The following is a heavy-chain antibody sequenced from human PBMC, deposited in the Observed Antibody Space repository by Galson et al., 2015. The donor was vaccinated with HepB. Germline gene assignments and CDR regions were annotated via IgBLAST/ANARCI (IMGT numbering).Heavy chain of an antibody. D-gene: IGHD3-10*01. CDR2: ITGSSSTI. CDR1: GFTFSSSG. J-gene: IGHJ4*02. CDR3: ARDRFGRTYYYGSESPSCFVY. Sequence: SLRLSCAASGFTFSSSGMNWVRQAPGKGLEWVSYITGSSSTIYYADSVKGRFTISRDNAKNSLYLQMNSLRAEDTAVYYCARDRFGRTYYYGSESPSCFVYWGQGTLVTVSS. V-gene: IGHV3-48*01.